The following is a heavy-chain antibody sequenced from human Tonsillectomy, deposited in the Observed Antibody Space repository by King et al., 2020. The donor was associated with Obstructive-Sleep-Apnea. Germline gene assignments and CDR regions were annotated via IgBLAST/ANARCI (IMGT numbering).Heavy chain of an antibody. CDR2: IYYTGST. J-gene: IGHJ4*02. D-gene: IGHD3-10*01. V-gene: IGHV4-31*03. CDR1: GGSIDKSGYY. Sequence: QLQESGPGLVKPAQTLSLTCTVSGGSIDKSGYYWSWVRQHPGKGLEGIGYIYYTGSTYYNPSLKSRLTMSVDTSKNPFSLRLSSMTAADTAVYYCARGLGSGGDYWGQGTLVTVSS. CDR3: ARGLGSGGDY.